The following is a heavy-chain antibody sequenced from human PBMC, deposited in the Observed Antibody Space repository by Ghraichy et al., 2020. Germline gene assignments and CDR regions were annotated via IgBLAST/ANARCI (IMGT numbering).Heavy chain of an antibody. CDR1: GGSFSGYY. J-gene: IGHJ4*02. V-gene: IGHV4-34*01. CDR2: INHSGST. Sequence: SETLSLTCAVYGGSFSGYYWSWIRQPPGKGLEWIGEINHSGSTNYNPSLKSRVTISVDTSKNQFSLKLSSVTAADTAVYYCARGLTGVVDYWGQGTLVTVSS. D-gene: IGHD3-10*01. CDR3: ARGLTGVVDY.